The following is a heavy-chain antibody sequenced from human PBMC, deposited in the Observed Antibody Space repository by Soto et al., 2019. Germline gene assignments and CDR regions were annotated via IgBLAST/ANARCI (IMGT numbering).Heavy chain of an antibody. V-gene: IGHV1-2*02. CDR1: GYTFTGYY. CDR3: ARELGYCSSTSCPFDP. Sequence: GASVKVSCKASGYTFTGYYMHWVRQAPGQGLEWMGWINPNSGGTNYAQKFQGRVTMTRDTSISTAYMELSRLRSDDTAVYYCARELGYCSSTSCPFDPWGQGTLVTVPQ. J-gene: IGHJ5*02. D-gene: IGHD2-2*01. CDR2: INPNSGGT.